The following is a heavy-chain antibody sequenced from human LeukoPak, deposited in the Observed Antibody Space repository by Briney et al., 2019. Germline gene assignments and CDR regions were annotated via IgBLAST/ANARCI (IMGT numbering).Heavy chain of an antibody. CDR3: AKDLSATVTMTDAFDI. CDR2: INAGGGTT. D-gene: IGHD4-17*01. J-gene: IGHJ3*02. Sequence: PGGSLRLSCAASGFSFSSYDMTWVRQAPGKGLEWVSVINAGGGTTYSADSVKGRFTISRDNSKNTLYPQMNSLRAEDTAVYYCAKDLSATVTMTDAFDIWGQGTMVTVSS. V-gene: IGHV3-23*01. CDR1: GFSFSSYD.